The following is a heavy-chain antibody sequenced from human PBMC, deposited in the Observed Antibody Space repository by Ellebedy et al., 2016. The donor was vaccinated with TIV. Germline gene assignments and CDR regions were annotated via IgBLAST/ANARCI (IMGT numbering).Heavy chain of an antibody. CDR3: ARLYGIDAFEI. V-gene: IGHV5-10-1*01. CDR2: IDPGDSYN. CDR1: GYSFTSYW. Sequence: PGGSLRLSCKGSGYSFTSYWISWVSQMHGKGMEWMGRIDPGDSYNIYSPSFQGHVTISADMAISHAYLQWSSLRASDTAMYFCARLYGIDAFEIWGQGTMVTVSS. D-gene: IGHD2-8*01. J-gene: IGHJ3*02.